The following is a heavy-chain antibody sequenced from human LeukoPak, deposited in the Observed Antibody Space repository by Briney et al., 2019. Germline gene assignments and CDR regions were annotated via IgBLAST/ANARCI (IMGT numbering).Heavy chain of an antibody. V-gene: IGHV3-23*01. D-gene: IGHD2-8*01. CDR2: ISGSGGST. CDR1: GFTFSIYA. CDR3: AKRGCDTNGCPYYFDY. J-gene: IGHJ4*02. Sequence: GGSLRLSCAPSGFTFSIYAMSWARHAPGKGLEWVSDISGSGGSTYYADSVKGRFTISRDNSKNTLYLQMNSLRAEDTAVYYCAKRGCDTNGCPYYFDYWGRGTLVTVSS.